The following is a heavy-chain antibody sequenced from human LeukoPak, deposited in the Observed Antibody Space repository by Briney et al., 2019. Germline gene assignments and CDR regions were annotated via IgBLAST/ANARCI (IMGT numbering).Heavy chain of an antibody. CDR3: ARVRLDIVVVVAATYFDY. V-gene: IGHV4-34*01. CDR2: INHSGST. D-gene: IGHD2-15*01. Sequence: SETLSLTCAVYGGSFSGYYWSWIRQPPGKGLEWIGEINHSGSTNYNPSLKSRVTISVDMSKNQFSPKLSSVTAADTAVYYCARVRLDIVVVVAATYFDYWGQGTLVTVSS. J-gene: IGHJ4*02. CDR1: GGSFSGYY.